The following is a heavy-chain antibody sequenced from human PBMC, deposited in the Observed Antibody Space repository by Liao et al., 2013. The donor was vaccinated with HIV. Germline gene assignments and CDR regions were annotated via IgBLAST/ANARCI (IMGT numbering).Heavy chain of an antibody. CDR1: GGSFSGYY. CDR2: INHSGYT. CDR3: ARAQWRKITCDGFVCYYYIHYLDV. V-gene: IGHV4-34*01. D-gene: IGHD3-10*01. Sequence: QVHLQQWGTGLLKPSETLSLTCAVYGGSFSGYYWSWIRQPPREGGVEWIGEINHSGYTNYNPSLKSRVTMSVDTSKNQFSLKLRSVTAADTAVYYCARAQWRKITCDGFVCYYYIHYLDVWGRGTTVTVSS. J-gene: IGHJ6*03.